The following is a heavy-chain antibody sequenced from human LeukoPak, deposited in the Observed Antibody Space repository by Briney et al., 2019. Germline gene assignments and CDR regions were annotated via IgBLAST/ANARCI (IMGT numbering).Heavy chain of an antibody. CDR2: INWNGGST. V-gene: IGHV3-20*04. CDR1: GFTFDDYG. Sequence: GGSLRLSCAASGFTFDDYGMSWVRQAPGKGLEWVSGINWNGGSTGYADSVKGRFTISRDNAKNSLYLQMNSLRAEDTALYYCASNRGKADAFDIWGQGTMVTVS. D-gene: IGHD1-14*01. J-gene: IGHJ3*02. CDR3: ASNRGKADAFDI.